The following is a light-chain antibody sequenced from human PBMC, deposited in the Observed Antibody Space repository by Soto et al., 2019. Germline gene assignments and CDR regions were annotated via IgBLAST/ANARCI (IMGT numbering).Light chain of an antibody. Sequence: EIVMTQSPATLSVSPVERVTLSCRASQSVRSNLAWYQQKPGQAPRLLIYGASTRATGIPARFSGSASGTEFTLTINSLQSEDFAVYYCQQYNTWPPTFGQGTKVDIK. CDR1: QSVRSN. J-gene: IGKJ1*01. CDR3: QQYNTWPPT. V-gene: IGKV3-15*01. CDR2: GAS.